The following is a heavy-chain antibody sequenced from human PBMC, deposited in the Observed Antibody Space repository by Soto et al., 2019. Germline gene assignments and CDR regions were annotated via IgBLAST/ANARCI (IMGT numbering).Heavy chain of an antibody. Sequence: QVQLVESGGGVVQPGTSLRLSCTAFGFTFSSYGMHWVRQAPGKGLEWVAVISYDGSNTYYADSVKGRFTISRDDSKNTLDLQMSSLREEDTAVYYCAKAQDSGYYIRTEFDYWGQGTLVTVSS. J-gene: IGHJ4*02. CDR2: ISYDGSNT. D-gene: IGHD5-12*01. V-gene: IGHV3-30*18. CDR1: GFTFSSYG. CDR3: AKAQDSGYYIRTEFDY.